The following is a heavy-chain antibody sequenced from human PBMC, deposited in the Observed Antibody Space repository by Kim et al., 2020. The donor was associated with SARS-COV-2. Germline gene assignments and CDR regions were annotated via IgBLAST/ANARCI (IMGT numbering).Heavy chain of an antibody. J-gene: IGHJ4*02. D-gene: IGHD2-15*01. V-gene: IGHV7-4-1*02. CDR2: INTNTGNP. CDR1: GYTFTTYA. CDR3: ARGRLDGGYQGNV. Sequence: ASVKVSCKASGYTFTTYAMNWVRQAPGQGLEWMGWINTNTGNPTYAQGFTGRFVFSLDTSVTTAYLQISSLKAEDTAVYFCARGRLDGGYQGNVWGQGTLVTVSS.